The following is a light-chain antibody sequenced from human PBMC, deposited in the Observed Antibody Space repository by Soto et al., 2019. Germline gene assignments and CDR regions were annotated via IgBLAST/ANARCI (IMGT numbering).Light chain of an antibody. J-gene: IGKJ2*01. V-gene: IGKV1-8*01. CDR3: QQYYTYPQT. CDR1: QGIGSY. CDR2: AAS. Sequence: AIRMTQSPSSFSASTGDRVTITCRASQGIGSYLAWYQQKPGKAPKLLVYAASTLQYGVPSRFSGSGSGTDFTLTISCLQSEDFATYFCQQYYTYPQTFGPGTKLEIK.